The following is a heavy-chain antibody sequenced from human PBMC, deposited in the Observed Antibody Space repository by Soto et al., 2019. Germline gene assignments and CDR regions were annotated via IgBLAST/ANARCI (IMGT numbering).Heavy chain of an antibody. CDR3: AKDLRTSWIFGNFDS. V-gene: IGHV3-9*01. CDR1: GFTFDDYA. J-gene: IGHJ4*02. D-gene: IGHD3-3*01. CDR2: IAFNSGNT. Sequence: LRLSCAASGFTFDDYAMHWVRQAPGKGLEWVSGIAFNSGNTAYADSVKGRFTISRDNAKNSLYLQMNSLRAEDTALYYCAKDLRTSWIFGNFDSWGQGTLVTVSS.